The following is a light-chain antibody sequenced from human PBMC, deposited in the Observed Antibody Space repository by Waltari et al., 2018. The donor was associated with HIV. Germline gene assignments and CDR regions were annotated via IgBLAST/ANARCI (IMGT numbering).Light chain of an antibody. CDR3: QVWLSSSDHPV. CDR1: NIASES. J-gene: IGLJ2*01. Sequence: SYVLTQPPSVSVAPGETAKITCGGDNIASESVSWYQQKAGQAPVLVIYYDTDRPSGVPEGCSGSTSENTATLTISRVEAGDEADYHCQVWLSSSDHPVFGGGTKLTVL. V-gene: IGLV3-21*04. CDR2: YDT.